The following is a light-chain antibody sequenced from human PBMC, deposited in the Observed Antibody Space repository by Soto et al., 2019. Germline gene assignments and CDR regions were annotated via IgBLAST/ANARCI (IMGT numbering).Light chain of an antibody. J-gene: IGLJ1*01. CDR1: SSNIGAGYD. Sequence: QSVLTQPPSVSGAPGQRVTISCTGSSSNIGAGYDVHWYQQLPGTAPKLLIYGNSNRPSGVPDRFSGSKSGTSASLAITGLQAEDDADYYCQSYDSSPSGPRVCGTGTKLPVL. CDR2: GNS. CDR3: QSYDSSPSGPRV. V-gene: IGLV1-40*01.